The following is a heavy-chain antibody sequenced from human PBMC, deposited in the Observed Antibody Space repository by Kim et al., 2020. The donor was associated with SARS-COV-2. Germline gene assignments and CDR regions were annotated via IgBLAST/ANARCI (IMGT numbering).Heavy chain of an antibody. J-gene: IGHJ5*02. CDR1: GFTFSSYS. Sequence: GGSLRLSCAASGFTFSSYSMHWVRQAPGKGLEWVAVISYDGSNKYYADSVKGRFTISRDNSKNTLYLQMNSLRAEDTAVYYCARFSGRGVTRGWFDPWGRGTLFSLSS. V-gene: IGHV3-33*05. D-gene: IGHD3-10*01. CDR3: ARFSGRGVTRGWFDP. CDR2: ISYDGSNK.